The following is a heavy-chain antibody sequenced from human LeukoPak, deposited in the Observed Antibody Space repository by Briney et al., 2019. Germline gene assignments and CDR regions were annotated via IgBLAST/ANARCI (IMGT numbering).Heavy chain of an antibody. CDR3: ARSIDSSGYYYVSLDY. Sequence: PGGSLRLSCAASGFTVSSNYMSWVRQAPGKGLEWVSVIYSGGSTYYADSVKGRFTISRDNSKNTLYLQVNSLRAEDTAVYYCARSIDSSGYYYVSLDYWGQGTLVTVSS. CDR2: IYSGGST. CDR1: GFTVSSNY. D-gene: IGHD3-22*01. J-gene: IGHJ4*02. V-gene: IGHV3-53*01.